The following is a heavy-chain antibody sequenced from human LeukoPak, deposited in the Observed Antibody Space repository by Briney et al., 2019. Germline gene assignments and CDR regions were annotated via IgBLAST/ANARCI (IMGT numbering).Heavy chain of an antibody. CDR2: FLYSGGT. V-gene: IGHV4-34*12. CDR1: GGSFSGYY. D-gene: IGHD5-24*01. J-gene: IGHJ4*02. Sequence: PSETLSLTCAVYGGSFSGYYWSWIRQPPGKGLEWIGTFLYSGGTYYNPSLKSRVTISVDTSKNQFSLKVNSVTAADTGVYDCTREGEGRWLQSGYWGQGTLVTVSS. CDR3: TREGEGRWLQSGY.